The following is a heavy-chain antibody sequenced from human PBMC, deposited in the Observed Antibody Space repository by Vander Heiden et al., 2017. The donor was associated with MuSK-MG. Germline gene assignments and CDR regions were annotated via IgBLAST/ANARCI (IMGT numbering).Heavy chain of an antibody. D-gene: IGHD3-10*01. V-gene: IGHV4-38-2*01. Sequence: QVQLQESGPGLVKPSETLSLTCAVSGYSISSGYYWGWIRQPPGKGLEWIGSIYHSGRTYYNPALKSRVTISVDTSKKKFSLKLRSVTAADTAVYYFASSHYYGSVTDYWGQGTLVTVYS. CDR2: IYHSGRT. CDR1: GYSISSGYY. J-gene: IGHJ4*02. CDR3: ASSHYYGSVTDY.